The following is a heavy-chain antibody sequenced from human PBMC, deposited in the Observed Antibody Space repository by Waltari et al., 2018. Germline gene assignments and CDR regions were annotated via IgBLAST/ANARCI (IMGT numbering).Heavy chain of an antibody. Sequence: EVQLVESGGGLVQPGRSLRLSCAASGFTFDDYAMHWVRQAPGKGLEWVSGISWNSGSIGYADSVKGRFTISRDNAKNSLYLQMNSLRAEDTALYYCAKDRTIFGVVIGGYFDYWGQGTLVIVSS. CDR2: ISWNSGSI. V-gene: IGHV3-9*01. CDR1: GFTFDDYA. CDR3: AKDRTIFGVVIGGYFDY. J-gene: IGHJ4*02. D-gene: IGHD3-3*01.